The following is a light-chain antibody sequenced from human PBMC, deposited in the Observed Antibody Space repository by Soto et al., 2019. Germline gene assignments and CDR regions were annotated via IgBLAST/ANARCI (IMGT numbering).Light chain of an antibody. CDR2: GAS. Sequence: ESVLTQSPGTLSLSPGEKATLSCRASQSVSSSYLAWYQQKPGQAPRLLIYGASSSATGIRDRFSGSGSGTDFTLTVSRVEPEEFAVYYCQQFGRSAWTFGQGTKVEIK. CDR3: QQFGRSAWT. CDR1: QSVSSSY. V-gene: IGKV3-20*01. J-gene: IGKJ1*01.